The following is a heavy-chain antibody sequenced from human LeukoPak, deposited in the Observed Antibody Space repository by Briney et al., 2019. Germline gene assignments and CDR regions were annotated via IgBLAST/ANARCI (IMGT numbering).Heavy chain of an antibody. Sequence: PGGSLRLSCAASGFTFSGYWMHWVRQAPGKGLVWVSRTNPDGSTTTYADSVKGQFTISRDNAKNTLYLQMNSLRAEDTALYYCARETPRGGRYYFDYWGQGALVTVSS. CDR1: GFTFSGYW. D-gene: IGHD3-10*01. CDR2: TNPDGSTT. V-gene: IGHV3-74*03. J-gene: IGHJ4*02. CDR3: ARETPRGGRYYFDY.